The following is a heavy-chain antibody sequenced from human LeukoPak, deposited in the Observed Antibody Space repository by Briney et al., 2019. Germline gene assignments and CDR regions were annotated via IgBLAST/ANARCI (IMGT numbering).Heavy chain of an antibody. D-gene: IGHD5-18*01. CDR3: ASAPRRGWYSYGFSCDY. CDR2: IYHSGST. V-gene: IGHV4-38-2*01. J-gene: IGHJ4*02. CDR1: GYSISSGYY. Sequence: SETLSLTCAVSGYSISSGYYWGWLRQPPGKGLEWIGSIYHSGSTYYNPSLKSRVTISVDTSKNQFSLKLSSVTAADTAVYYCASAPRRGWYSYGFSCDYWGQGTLVTVSS.